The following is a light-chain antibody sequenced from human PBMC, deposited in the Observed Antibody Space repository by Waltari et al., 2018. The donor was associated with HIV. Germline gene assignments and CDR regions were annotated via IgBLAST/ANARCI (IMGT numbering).Light chain of an antibody. J-gene: IGKJ2*01. CDR2: AAS. CDR1: QTISSY. V-gene: IGKV1-39*01. Sequence: DIQMTQPPSSLSASVGDRVTITCLTSQTISSYLNWYQQKQGKAPQLLIYAASSLQSEVPSRFSGSGSATDFTLTISSLQPEDFATYYCQQSYSTSMYTFGQGTKLEIK. CDR3: QQSYSTSMYT.